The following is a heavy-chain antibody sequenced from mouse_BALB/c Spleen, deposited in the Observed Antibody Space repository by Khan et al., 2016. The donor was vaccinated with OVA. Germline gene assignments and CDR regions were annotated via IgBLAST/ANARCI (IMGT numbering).Heavy chain of an antibody. Sequence: QMQLEESGPGLAAPSQSLSITCTISGFSLTNYGVHWVRQPPGKGLEWLAVIWSDGSTTYNSALKSRLTITKDNSQSQVFLKMNSLQTDDTAIYFCARQPYYHYNIMDYWGQGTSVTVFS. V-gene: IGHV2-6-1*01. CDR2: IWSDGST. CDR3: ARQPYYHYNIMDY. CDR1: GFSLTNYG. D-gene: IGHD2-10*01. J-gene: IGHJ4*01.